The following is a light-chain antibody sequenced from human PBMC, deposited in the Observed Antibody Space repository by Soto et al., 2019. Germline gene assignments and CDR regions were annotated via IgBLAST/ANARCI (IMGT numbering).Light chain of an antibody. J-gene: IGKJ1*01. V-gene: IGKV1-5*03. CDR2: RAS. Sequence: DIQMTQSPSTLSTSVGDRVTISCRASQSISSWLAWYQQKPGEAPNLLIYRASSLQSGVPSRFSGSGFGTEFTLTISSLQPDDFATYYCQQSSRYSWTFGQGTKV. CDR3: QQSSRYSWT. CDR1: QSISSW.